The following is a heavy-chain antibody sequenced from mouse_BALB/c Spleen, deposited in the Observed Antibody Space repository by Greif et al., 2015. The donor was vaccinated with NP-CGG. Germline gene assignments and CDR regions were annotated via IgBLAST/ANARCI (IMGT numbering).Heavy chain of an antibody. CDR2: IRLKSNNYAT. V-gene: IGHV6-6*02. D-gene: IGHD2-2*01. CDR1: GFTFSNYW. Sequence: EVKLVESGGGLVQPGGSMKLSCVASGFTFSNYWMNWVRQSPEKGLEWVAEIRLKSNNYATHYAESVKGRFTISRDDSKSSVYLQMNNLRAEDTGIYYCTGGYDVYYAMDYWGQGTSVTVSS. CDR3: TGGYDVYYAMDY. J-gene: IGHJ4*01.